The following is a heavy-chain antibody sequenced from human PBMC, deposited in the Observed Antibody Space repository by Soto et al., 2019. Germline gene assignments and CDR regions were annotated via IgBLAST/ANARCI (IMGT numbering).Heavy chain of an antibody. V-gene: IGHV1-3*01. J-gene: IGHJ5*02. Sequence: ASVKVSCKASGYTFSNYAMHWVHQAPGQRLEWMGWINAGNGNTKYSQRFQGRVTITRDTSASTAYMELSSLRSEDTAVYYCARPGVSGSYFGNCFDPWGQGTLVTVS. CDR3: ARPGVSGSYFGNCFDP. CDR2: INAGNGNT. CDR1: GYTFSNYA. D-gene: IGHD1-26*01.